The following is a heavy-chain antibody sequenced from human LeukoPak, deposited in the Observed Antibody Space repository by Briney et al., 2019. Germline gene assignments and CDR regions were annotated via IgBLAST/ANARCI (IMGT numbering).Heavy chain of an antibody. CDR3: ARSLGWDDSSGYYSFDY. Sequence: SQTLSLTCTVSGGXISSGGYYWSWIRQHPGKGLEWIGYIYYSGSTYYNPSLKSRVTISVDTSKNQFSLKLSSVTAADTAVYYCARSLGWDDSSGYYSFDYWGQGTLVTVSS. D-gene: IGHD3-22*01. CDR1: GGXISSGGYY. V-gene: IGHV4-31*03. CDR2: IYYSGST. J-gene: IGHJ4*02.